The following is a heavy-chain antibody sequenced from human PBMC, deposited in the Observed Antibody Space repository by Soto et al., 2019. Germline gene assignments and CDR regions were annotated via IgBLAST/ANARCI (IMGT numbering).Heavy chain of an antibody. Sequence: QSQTLSLTCAISGDSVSSTSAAWNWIRQSPSRGLEWLGKTYYRSRWYNDYAVSVKSRITINPDTSKNQFSLQLNSVTPDDTAVYYCVREEILVAYNWFDPWGQGTLVTVSS. CDR2: TYYRSRWYN. V-gene: IGHV6-1*01. D-gene: IGHD2-15*01. CDR1: GDSVSSTSAA. CDR3: VREEILVAYNWFDP. J-gene: IGHJ5*02.